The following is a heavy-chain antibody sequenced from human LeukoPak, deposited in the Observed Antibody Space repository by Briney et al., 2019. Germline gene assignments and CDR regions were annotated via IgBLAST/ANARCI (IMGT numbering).Heavy chain of an antibody. CDR3: AIAAYYYDSSGYWWFDY. D-gene: IGHD3-22*01. Sequence: PSETLSLTCAVYGGSFSGYYWSWIRQPPGKGLEWIGEINHSGSTNYNPSLKSRVTISVDTSKNQFSLKLSSVTAADTAVYYCAIAAYYYDSSGYWWFDYWGQGTLVTVSS. V-gene: IGHV4-34*01. CDR1: GGSFSGYY. J-gene: IGHJ4*02. CDR2: INHSGST.